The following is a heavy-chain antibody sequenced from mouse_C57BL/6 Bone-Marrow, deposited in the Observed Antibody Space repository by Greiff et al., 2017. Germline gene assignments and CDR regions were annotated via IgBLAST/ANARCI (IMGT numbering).Heavy chain of an antibody. CDR1: GYTFTSYW. J-gene: IGHJ1*03. Sequence: QVQLQQPGAELVRPGSSVKLSCKASGYTFTSYWMAWVKQRPGQGLEWIGNIYPSDSETHYNQQFKDKATLTVDKSSSTAYVQLSSLTSEDSAVYYCARGGCDWYFDVWGTGTTVTVSS. CDR3: ARGGCDWYFDV. D-gene: IGHD3-3*01. V-gene: IGHV1-61*01. CDR2: IYPSDSET.